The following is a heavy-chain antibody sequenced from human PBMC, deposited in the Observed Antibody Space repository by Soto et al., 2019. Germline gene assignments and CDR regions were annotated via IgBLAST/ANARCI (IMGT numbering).Heavy chain of an antibody. CDR1: GFTFSSYA. Sequence: GSLRLSCAASGFTFSSYAMSWVRQAPGKGLEWVSAISGSGGSTYYADSVKGRFTISRDNSKNTLYLQMNSLRAEDTAVYYCAKAPLTYGDYYYYYYYGMDVWGQGTTVTVSS. J-gene: IGHJ6*02. V-gene: IGHV3-23*01. D-gene: IGHD4-17*01. CDR2: ISGSGGST. CDR3: AKAPLTYGDYYYYYYYGMDV.